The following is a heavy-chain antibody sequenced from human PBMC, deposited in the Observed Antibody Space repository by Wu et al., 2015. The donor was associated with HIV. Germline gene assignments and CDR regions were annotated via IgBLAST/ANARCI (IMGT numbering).Heavy chain of an antibody. J-gene: IGHJ3*02. CDR3: ASRATYGGTSFGGFALDT. V-gene: IGHV1-2*02. CDR2: INCNSGGT. D-gene: IGHD3-16*01. Sequence: QVHLVQSGAEVKKPGASVKVSCKTSGYKFIGYYLHWVRQAPGQGLEWVGWINCNSGGTKTAQKFQGRVTMARDTSINTAYMELSGLRSDDTAVYYCASRATYGGTSFGGFALDTWGQGTMVIVST. CDR1: GYKFIGYY.